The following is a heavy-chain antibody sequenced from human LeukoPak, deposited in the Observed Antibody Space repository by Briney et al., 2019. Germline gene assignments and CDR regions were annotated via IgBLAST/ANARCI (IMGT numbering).Heavy chain of an antibody. D-gene: IGHD3-3*01. CDR3: VLTGYYDFWSGPGH. CDR2: ISGSSADI. Sequence: GGSLGLSCVVSGSTFSSYTMNWVRQGPGKGLEWVSSISGSSADIYYADSVKGRFTISRDNAKNSVYLQMNSLRAEDTSLYYCVLTGYYDFWSGPGHWGQGTLVTVSS. J-gene: IGHJ1*01. CDR1: GSTFSSYT. V-gene: IGHV3-21*01.